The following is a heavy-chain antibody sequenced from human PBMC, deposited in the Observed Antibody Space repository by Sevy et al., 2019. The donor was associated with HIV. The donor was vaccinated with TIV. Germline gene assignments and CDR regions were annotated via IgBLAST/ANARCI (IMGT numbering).Heavy chain of an antibody. D-gene: IGHD6-13*01. V-gene: IGHV3-48*01. CDR3: ARHQLRVSATGFDY. CDR2: ITFSSNTI. CDR1: GFTFSNYN. J-gene: IGHJ4*02. Sequence: GGSLRLSCAASGFTFSNYNMYWVRQAPGKGLEWVSYITFSSNTIYYADSVKGRFTISRDNAKKSLYLQMNSLRAEDTAVYYCARHQLRVSATGFDYWGQGTLVTVSS.